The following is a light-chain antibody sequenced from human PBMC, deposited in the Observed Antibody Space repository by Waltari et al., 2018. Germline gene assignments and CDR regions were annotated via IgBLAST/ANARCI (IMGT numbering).Light chain of an antibody. CDR3: SSYGIPNTHV. CDR1: SSDVGGYYY. J-gene: IGLJ1*01. CDR2: EVY. Sequence: QSALTQPASVSGSPGQSISISCTGTSSDVGGYYYVSWYQPLPGDAPKLILYEVYNRPSGVCQRFSGSKSGNTASLTISGLQADDESDYYCSSYGIPNTHVFGTGTKVTVL. V-gene: IGLV2-14*01.